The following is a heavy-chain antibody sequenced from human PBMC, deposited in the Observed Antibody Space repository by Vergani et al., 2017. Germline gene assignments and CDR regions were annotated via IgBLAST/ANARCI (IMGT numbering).Heavy chain of an antibody. J-gene: IGHJ4*02. CDR3: ARIISSSWYEPIDY. Sequence: QVQLQESGPGLVKPSETLSLTCTVSGGSVSSGSYYWSWILQPPGKGLEWIGYIYYSGSNNYNPSLKSRVTISVDTSKTQFSLNLSSVTAADPAVYYGARIISSSWYEPIDYWGQGSLVTVSA. V-gene: IGHV4-61*01. D-gene: IGHD6-13*01. CDR1: GGSVSSGSYY. CDR2: IYYSGSN.